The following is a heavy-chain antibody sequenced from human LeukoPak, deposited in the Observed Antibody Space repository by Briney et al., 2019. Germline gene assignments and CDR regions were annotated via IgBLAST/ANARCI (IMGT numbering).Heavy chain of an antibody. Sequence: GGSLRLSCAASGFTFSSSAMSWVRQAPGKGLEWVSAISGSGGSTYYADSVKGRFTISRDNSKNTLYLQMNSLRAEDTAVYYCAKAGRFLEWLYPADYWGQGTLVTVSS. CDR3: AKAGRFLEWLYPADY. J-gene: IGHJ4*02. V-gene: IGHV3-23*01. CDR1: GFTFSSSA. CDR2: ISGSGGST. D-gene: IGHD3-3*01.